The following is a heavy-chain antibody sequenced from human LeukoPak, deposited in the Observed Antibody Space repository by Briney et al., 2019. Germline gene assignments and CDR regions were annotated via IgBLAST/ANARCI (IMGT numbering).Heavy chain of an antibody. J-gene: IGHJ4*02. CDR3: ASHQKYYDFWSGPRLFYY. D-gene: IGHD3-3*01. Sequence: PSETLSLTCAVYGGSFSGYYWSWIRQPPGKGLEWIGEINHSGSTNCNPSLKSRVTISVDTSKNHFSLKLSSVTAADTAVYYCASHQKYYDFWSGPRLFYYWGQGTLVTVSS. CDR1: GGSFSGYY. CDR2: INHSGST. V-gene: IGHV4-34*01.